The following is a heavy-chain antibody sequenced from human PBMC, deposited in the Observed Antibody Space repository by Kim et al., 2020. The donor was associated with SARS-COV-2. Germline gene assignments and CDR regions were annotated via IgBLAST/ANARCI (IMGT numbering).Heavy chain of an antibody. CDR2: ISAYNGNT. V-gene: IGHV1-18*01. CDR1: GYTFTSYG. Sequence: ASVKVSCKASGYTFTSYGISWVRQAPGQGLEWMGWISAYNGNTNYAQKLQGRVTMTTDTSTSTAYMELRSLRSDDTAVYYCAGTPTYNWIPGGGGSDYWGQGTLVTVSS. CDR3: AGTPTYNWIPGGGGSDY. D-gene: IGHD1-20*01. J-gene: IGHJ4*02.